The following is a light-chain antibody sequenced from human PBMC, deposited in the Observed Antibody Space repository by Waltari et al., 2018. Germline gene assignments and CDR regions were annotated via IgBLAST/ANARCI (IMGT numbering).Light chain of an antibody. CDR3: QQYNNWPPVT. Sequence: EIVMTQSPPTLSVSPGERATLSCRASQSVGSNFAWYQQKPGQAPRLLIYGASTRATGIPARFSGSGSGTEFTLTISSLQSEDFAVYYCQQYNNWPPVTFGPGTKVDIK. CDR1: QSVGSN. J-gene: IGKJ3*01. V-gene: IGKV3-15*01. CDR2: GAS.